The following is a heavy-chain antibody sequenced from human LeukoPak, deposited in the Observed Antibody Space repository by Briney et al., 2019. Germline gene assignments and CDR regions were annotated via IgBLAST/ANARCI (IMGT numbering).Heavy chain of an antibody. Sequence: SETLSLTCTVSGGSISSYYWSWIRQPPGKGLEWIGYIYYSGSTNYNPSLKSRVTISVDTSKNQFSLKLSSVTAADTAVYYCARDGPLGGDYLYTTDARTDHAFDIWGQGTMVTVSS. J-gene: IGHJ3*02. CDR3: ARDGPLGGDYLYTTDARTDHAFDI. CDR1: GGSISSYY. CDR2: IYYSGST. V-gene: IGHV4-59*12. D-gene: IGHD4-17*01.